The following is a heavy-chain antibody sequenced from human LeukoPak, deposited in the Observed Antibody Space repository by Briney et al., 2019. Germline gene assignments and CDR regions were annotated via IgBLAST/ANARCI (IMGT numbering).Heavy chain of an antibody. CDR2: IYYSGGT. D-gene: IGHD2-2*01. CDR1: GDSISSYY. Sequence: SETLSLTCTVSGDSISSYYWSWLRQPPGKGLEWIGYIYYSGGTNYNPSLKSRVTISVDTSKNQFSLKLSSVTAADTAMYYCARMSLSYCSSTSCSNLIDYWGQGTLVTVSS. V-gene: IGHV4-59*01. J-gene: IGHJ4*02. CDR3: ARMSLSYCSSTSCSNLIDY.